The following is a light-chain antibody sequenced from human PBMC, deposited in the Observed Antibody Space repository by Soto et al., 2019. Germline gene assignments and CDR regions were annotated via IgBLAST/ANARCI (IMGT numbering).Light chain of an antibody. CDR1: QDLDNY. CDR2: GAY. J-gene: IGKJ5*01. Sequence: DIQVSQSPSLLSASVGDRVTITCRASQDLDNYLAWYRQTPGEATKLLIYGAYTLQSGVPRRFSGAGSGTEFSLTISSLQPEDFAISYCQQLNGSPPITFGQGTRLEIK. CDR3: QQLNGSPPIT. V-gene: IGKV1-9*01.